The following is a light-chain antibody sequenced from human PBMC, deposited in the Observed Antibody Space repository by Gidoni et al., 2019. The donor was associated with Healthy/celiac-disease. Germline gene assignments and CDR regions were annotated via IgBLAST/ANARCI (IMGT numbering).Light chain of an antibody. CDR1: PSVISN. J-gene: IGKJ1*01. CDR2: GAS. V-gene: IGKV3-15*01. CDR3: QQYNNLPLWT. Sequence: EIVMTQSPATLSVSPGERATLSCRASPSVISNFAWYQQKPGQAPRLLIYGASTRATGIPARFSGSGSGTEFTLTISSLQSEDFAVYYCQQYNNLPLWTFGQGTKVEIK.